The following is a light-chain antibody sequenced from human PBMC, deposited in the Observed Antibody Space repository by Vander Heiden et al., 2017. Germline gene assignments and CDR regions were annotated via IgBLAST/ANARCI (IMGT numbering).Light chain of an antibody. V-gene: IGKV1-33*01. CDR1: QAISNY. J-gene: IGKJ4*01. Sequence: DIQMTQSPSSLSASVGDRVTITCQARQAISNYLNWYQQKPGKAPKLLIYDASNLETGVPSRFSGSGSGTDFTFTISSLQPEDIATYYCQQYGIVPVTFGGGTKVEIK. CDR3: QQYGIVPVT. CDR2: DAS.